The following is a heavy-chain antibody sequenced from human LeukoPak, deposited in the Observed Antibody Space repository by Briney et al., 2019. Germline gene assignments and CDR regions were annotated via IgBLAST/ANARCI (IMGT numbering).Heavy chain of an antibody. D-gene: IGHD2-2*01. Sequence: SETLSLTCTVSGGSISSSSYYWGWVRQPPGKGLEWIGSIYYSGSTYYNPSLKSRVTISVDTSKNQSSLKLSSVTAADTAVYYCARHRREYCSSTSCRYYYYYYMDVWGKGTTVTVSS. V-gene: IGHV4-39*01. CDR2: IYYSGST. CDR3: ARHRREYCSSTSCRYYYYYYMDV. J-gene: IGHJ6*03. CDR1: GGSISSSSYY.